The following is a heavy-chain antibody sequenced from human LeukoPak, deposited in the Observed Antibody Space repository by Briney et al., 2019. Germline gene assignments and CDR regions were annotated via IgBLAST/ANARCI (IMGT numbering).Heavy chain of an antibody. CDR2: INHSGST. J-gene: IGHJ5*02. CDR1: GGSFSGYY. Sequence: SETLSLTCAVYGGSFSGYYWSWIRQPPGKGLEWIGEINHSGSTNYNPSLKSRVTISVDTSKNRFSLKLSSVTAADTAVYYCARYNWNDYWFDPWGQGTLVTVSS. V-gene: IGHV4-34*01. CDR3: ARYNWNDYWFDP. D-gene: IGHD1-1*01.